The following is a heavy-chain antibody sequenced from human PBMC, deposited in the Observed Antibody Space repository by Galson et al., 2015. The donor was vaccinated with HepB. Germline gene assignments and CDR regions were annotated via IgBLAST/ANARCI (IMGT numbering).Heavy chain of an antibody. D-gene: IGHD6-19*01. CDR3: AGAVAGTEYYFDY. CDR2: IIPIFGTA. V-gene: IGHV1-69*13. Sequence: SVKVSCKASGYTFTSYGISWVRQAPGQGLEWMGGIIPIFGTANYAQKFQGRVTITADESTSTAYMELSSLRSEDTAVYYCAGAVAGTEYYFDYWGQGTLVTVSS. CDR1: GYTFTSYG. J-gene: IGHJ4*02.